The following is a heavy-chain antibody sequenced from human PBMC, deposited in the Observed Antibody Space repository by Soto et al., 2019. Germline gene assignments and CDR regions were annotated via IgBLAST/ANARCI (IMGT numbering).Heavy chain of an antibody. Sequence: PSETLSLTSTVSDGSVSSGSYSWTWIRQPPGKGLEWIGYIYSSGTTLYNPSLKSRVSISVDRSMNQFSLKLSSVTAADTAVYYCARDPLALFASWGQRSVVTGSS. CDR1: DGSVSSGSYS. CDR3: ARDPLALFAS. V-gene: IGHV4-61*01. J-gene: IGHJ5*02. D-gene: IGHD2-21*01. CDR2: IYSSGTT.